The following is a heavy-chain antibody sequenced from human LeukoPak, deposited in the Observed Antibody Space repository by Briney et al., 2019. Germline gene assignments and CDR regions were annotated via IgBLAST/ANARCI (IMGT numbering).Heavy chain of an antibody. V-gene: IGHV3-30*04. CDR3: ASEDTPLKQWLNDY. CDR2: ISYDGSNK. J-gene: IGHJ4*02. Sequence: GGSLRLSCAASGFTFSSYAMHWVRQAPGKGLEWVAVISYDGSNKNYADSVKGRFTISRDNSKNTLYLQMNSLRVEDTAVYYCASEDTPLKQWLNDYWGQGTLVTVSS. D-gene: IGHD6-19*01. CDR1: GFTFSSYA.